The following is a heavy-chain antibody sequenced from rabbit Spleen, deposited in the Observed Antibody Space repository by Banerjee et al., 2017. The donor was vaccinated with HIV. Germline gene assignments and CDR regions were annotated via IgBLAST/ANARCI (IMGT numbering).Heavy chain of an antibody. CDR3: ARDLAGVICWNCGW. D-gene: IGHD4-1*01. CDR1: GIDFSDYYY. J-gene: IGHJ4*01. CDR2: IYTGAGGT. V-gene: IGHV1S45*01. Sequence: QEQLVESGGGLVQPGASLTLTCRASGIDFSDYYYMCWVRQAPGKGLELVACIYTGAGGTWYASWAKGRFTISTTSSTTVTLQITSLTAPDTVPSFSARDLAGVICWNCGWWGQGTLVTVS.